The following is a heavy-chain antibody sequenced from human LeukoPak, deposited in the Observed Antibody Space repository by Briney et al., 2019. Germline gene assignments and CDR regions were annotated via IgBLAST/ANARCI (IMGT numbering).Heavy chain of an antibody. J-gene: IGHJ4*02. V-gene: IGHV4-38-2*02. CDR2: IYHSGST. D-gene: IGHD3-16*01. CDR3: ARGVGLTQGGAFDF. CDR1: GYSINSGFY. Sequence: SETLSLTCTVSGYSINSGFYWGWIRQPPGKGLEWIGSIYHSGSTHYKSSLKSRVTISVDTSKNQLSLKLTSVTAADTAVYCCARGVGLTQGGAFDFWGQGTLVTVSS.